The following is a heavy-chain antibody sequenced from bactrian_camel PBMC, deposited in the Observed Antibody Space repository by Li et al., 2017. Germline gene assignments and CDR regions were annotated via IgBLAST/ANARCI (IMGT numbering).Heavy chain of an antibody. J-gene: IGHJ4*01. CDR3: GACVYDY. Sequence: HVQLVESGGGSVQAGNSLRLTCAASGYAVNTMGWFRQAPGKEREEVASIDLDGRTNYADSVKGRFTISRDNVKSTAYLQMNNLKTEDTGLYVCGACVYDYTGQGTQVTVS. CDR1: GYAVNT. D-gene: IGHD8*01. CDR2: IDLDGRT. V-gene: IGHV3S53*01.